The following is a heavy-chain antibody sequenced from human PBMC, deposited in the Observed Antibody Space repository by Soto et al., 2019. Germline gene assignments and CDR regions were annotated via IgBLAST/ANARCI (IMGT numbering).Heavy chain of an antibody. Sequence: SLRLSCAASGFTFSSYAMSWVRQAPGKGLEWVSAISGSGGSTYYADSVKGRFTISRDNSKNTLYLQMNSLRAEDTAVYYCAKVLIVVVPAASPYYMDVWGKGTTVTVSS. D-gene: IGHD2-2*01. J-gene: IGHJ6*03. V-gene: IGHV3-23*01. CDR2: ISGSGGST. CDR3: AKVLIVVVPAASPYYMDV. CDR1: GFTFSSYA.